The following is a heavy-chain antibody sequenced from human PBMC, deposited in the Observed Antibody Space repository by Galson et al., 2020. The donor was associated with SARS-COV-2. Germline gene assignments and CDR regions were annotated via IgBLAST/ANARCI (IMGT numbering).Heavy chain of an antibody. CDR3: ARGVRYYDFWSGYYTPGRSYYYYMDV. J-gene: IGHJ6*03. CDR1: GGSFSGYY. D-gene: IGHD3-3*01. Sequence: LETLSLTCAVYGGSFSGYYWSWIRQPPGKGLEWIGEINHSGSTNYNPSLKSRVTISVDTSKNQFSLKLSSVTAADTAVYYCARGVRYYDFWSGYYTPGRSYYYYMDVWGKGTTVTVSS. V-gene: IGHV4-34*01. CDR2: INHSGST.